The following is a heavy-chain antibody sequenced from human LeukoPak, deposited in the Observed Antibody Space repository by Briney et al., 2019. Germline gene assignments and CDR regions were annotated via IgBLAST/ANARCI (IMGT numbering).Heavy chain of an antibody. V-gene: IGHV3-15*01. J-gene: IGHJ4*02. CDR3: TTALRWELPTFDY. Sequence: PGGSLRLSCAASGFTFSNTWMSWVRQAPGKGLEWVGRVKSKTDVGTTDYAAPVKGRFTISRDDSKNTLYLQMDSLKTEDTAVYYCTTALRWELPTFDYWGQGTLLTVSS. CDR1: GFTFSNTW. CDR2: VKSKTDVGTT. D-gene: IGHD1-26*01.